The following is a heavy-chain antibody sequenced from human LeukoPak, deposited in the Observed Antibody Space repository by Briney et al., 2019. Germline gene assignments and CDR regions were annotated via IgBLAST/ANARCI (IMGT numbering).Heavy chain of an antibody. V-gene: IGHV3-23*01. CDR3: AREGYDFWSGYYDGFDI. CDR2: LSGSGGST. Sequence: GGSLRLSCAASGFTFSSYAMSWVRQAPGKGLEWVSTLSGSGGSTFYADSVKGRFTISRDISKNTLYLLMNSLRAEDTAVYYCAREGYDFWSGYYDGFDIWGQGTMVTVSS. D-gene: IGHD3-3*01. J-gene: IGHJ3*02. CDR1: GFTFSSYA.